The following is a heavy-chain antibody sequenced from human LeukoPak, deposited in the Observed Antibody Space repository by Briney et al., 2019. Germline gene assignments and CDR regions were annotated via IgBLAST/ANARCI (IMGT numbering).Heavy chain of an antibody. V-gene: IGHV1-46*01. CDR3: ARDHYHKIHSVMVTAPDY. Sequence: ASVKVSCKASGYTFSNYYIHWVRQAPGQGLEWMGIIGGSTNYAQKFQGRVTMTRDTSTSTVYMELRSLRSEDTAVYYCARDHYHKIHSVMVTAPDYWGQGTLVIVSS. CDR1: GYTFSNYY. J-gene: IGHJ4*02. CDR2: IGGST. D-gene: IGHD2-21*02.